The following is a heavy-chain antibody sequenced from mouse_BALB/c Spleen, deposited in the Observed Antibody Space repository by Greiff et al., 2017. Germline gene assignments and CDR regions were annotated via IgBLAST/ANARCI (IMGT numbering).Heavy chain of an antibody. D-gene: IGHD2-1*01. CDR2: IRNKANGYTT. V-gene: IGHV7-3*02. CDR1: GFTFTDYY. J-gene: IGHJ4*01. CDR3: ARDSYGNYFYAMDY. Sequence: EVQLVESGGGLVQPGGSLRLSCATSGFTFTDYYMSWVRQPPGKALEWLGFIRNKANGYTTEYSASVKGRFTISRDNSQSILYLQMNTLRAEDSATYYCARDSYGNYFYAMDYWGQGTSVTVSS.